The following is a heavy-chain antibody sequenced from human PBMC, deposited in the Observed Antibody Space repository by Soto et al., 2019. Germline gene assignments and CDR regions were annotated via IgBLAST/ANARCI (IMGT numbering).Heavy chain of an antibody. Sequence: HGESLKISCNGSGYDFTHYWIAWVRQTPGKGLEWMGVIYPGDSDTKYSPSFQGQVTISADKSIDTAYLQRSGLRAEDTAVYYCARGHYDSSGYFDYWGQGTLVTVSS. D-gene: IGHD3-22*01. CDR1: GYDFTHYW. CDR3: ARGHYDSSGYFDY. J-gene: IGHJ4*02. V-gene: IGHV5-51*01. CDR2: IYPGDSDT.